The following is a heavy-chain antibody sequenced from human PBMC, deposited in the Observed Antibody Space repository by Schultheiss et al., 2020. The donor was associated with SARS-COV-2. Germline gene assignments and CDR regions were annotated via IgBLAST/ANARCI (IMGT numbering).Heavy chain of an antibody. J-gene: IGHJ3*02. V-gene: IGHV3-30*18. CDR1: GFTFSSYG. Sequence: GGSLRLSCAASGFTFSSYGMHWVRQAPGKGLEWVALISSDGSNKYYADSVKGRFTISRDNSKNTLYLQMNSLRAEDTAVYYCAKSYGDYAFDIWGQGTTVTVSS. CDR2: ISSDGSNK. D-gene: IGHD4-17*01. CDR3: AKSYGDYAFDI.